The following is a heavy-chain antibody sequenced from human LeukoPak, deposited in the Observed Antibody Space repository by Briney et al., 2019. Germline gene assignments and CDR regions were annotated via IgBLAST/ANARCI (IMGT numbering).Heavy chain of an antibody. D-gene: IGHD3-10*01. V-gene: IGHV1-2*02. J-gene: IGHJ4*02. CDR1: GYTFTGYF. Sequence: RASVKVSCKASGYTFTGYFMHWVRHAPGQGLGWMGWIDTNSGGTNYAQKFQGRVTMTRDTSISTAYMVLNRLRSDDTAVYYCAREYYYGSGNYYNRIDYWGQGTLVTVSS. CDR2: IDTNSGGT. CDR3: AREYYYGSGNYYNRIDY.